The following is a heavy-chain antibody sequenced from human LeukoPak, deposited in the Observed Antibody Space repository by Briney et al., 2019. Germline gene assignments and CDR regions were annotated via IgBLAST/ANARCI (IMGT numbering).Heavy chain of an antibody. CDR2: ISYDGSNK. V-gene: IGHV3-30*04. J-gene: IGHJ6*03. CDR3: ARDPSSWYYYYMDV. Sequence: PGGSLRLSCAASGFTFSSYAMHWVRQAPGKGLEWVAVISYDGSNKYYADSVKGRFTISRDNSKNTLYLQMNSLRAEDTAVYYCARDPSSWYYYYMDVWGKGTTVTVSS. D-gene: IGHD6-13*01. CDR1: GFTFSSYA.